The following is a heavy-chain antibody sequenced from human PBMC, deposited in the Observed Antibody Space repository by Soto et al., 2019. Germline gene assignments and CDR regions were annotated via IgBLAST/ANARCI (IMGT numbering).Heavy chain of an antibody. Sequence: SVKVSCKASGGTFSSYAISWVRQAPGQGLEWMGGIIPIFGTANYAQKFQGRVTITADESTSTAYMELSSLRSEDTAVYYCAREGIVVVPAAISWFDPWGQGTLVTVSS. CDR1: GGTFSSYA. J-gene: IGHJ5*02. V-gene: IGHV1-69*13. D-gene: IGHD2-2*01. CDR2: IIPIFGTA. CDR3: AREGIVVVPAAISWFDP.